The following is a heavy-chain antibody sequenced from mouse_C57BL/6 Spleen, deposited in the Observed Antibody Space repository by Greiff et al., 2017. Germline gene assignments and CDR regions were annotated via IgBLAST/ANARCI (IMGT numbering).Heavy chain of an antibody. Sequence: EVKLVESGGGLVKPGGSLKLSCAASGFTFSDYGMHWVRQAPEKGLEWVAYISSGSSTIYYADTVKGRFTISRDNAKNTLFLQMTSLRSEDTAMYYCAREYDGAWFAYWGQGTLVTVSA. J-gene: IGHJ3*01. CDR2: ISSGSSTI. V-gene: IGHV5-17*01. CDR3: AREYDGAWFAY. D-gene: IGHD2-12*01. CDR1: GFTFSDYG.